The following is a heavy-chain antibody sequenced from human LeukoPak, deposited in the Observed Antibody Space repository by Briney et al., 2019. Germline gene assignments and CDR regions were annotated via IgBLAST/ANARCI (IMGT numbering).Heavy chain of an antibody. CDR2: INWNGGST. J-gene: IGHJ4*02. V-gene: IGHV3-20*04. D-gene: IGHD3-16*01. Sequence: GGSLRLSCAASGFTFDDYGMSWVRQTPGKGLEWVSGINWNGGSTAYADSVKGRFTISRDNAKNSLYLQMNSLRAEDTAVYYCARDRRGAYIFDYWGQGTLVTVSS. CDR1: GFTFDDYG. CDR3: ARDRRGAYIFDY.